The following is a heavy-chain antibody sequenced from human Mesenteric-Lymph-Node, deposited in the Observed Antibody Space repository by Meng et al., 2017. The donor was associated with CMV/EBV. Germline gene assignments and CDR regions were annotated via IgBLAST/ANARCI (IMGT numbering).Heavy chain of an antibody. Sequence: SLKISCAASGFTFDDYAMHWVRQAPGKGLEWVSGISWNSGSIGYADSVKGRFTISRDNAKNSLYLQMNSLRAEDMALYYCAKGYCSSTSCYLDHWGQGTLVTVSS. CDR3: AKGYCSSTSCYLDH. D-gene: IGHD2-2*01. J-gene: IGHJ4*02. CDR2: ISWNSGSI. CDR1: GFTFDDYA. V-gene: IGHV3-9*03.